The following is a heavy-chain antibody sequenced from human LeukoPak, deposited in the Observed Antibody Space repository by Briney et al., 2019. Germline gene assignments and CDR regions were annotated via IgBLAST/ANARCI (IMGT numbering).Heavy chain of an antibody. V-gene: IGHV4-4*07. CDR3: AGGPVTTFF. D-gene: IGHD4-17*01. CDR2: IHSSGST. CDR1: GDSISGHY. J-gene: IGHJ4*02. Sequence: PSETLSLTCSVSGDSISGHYWSWIRQPAGKGLEWVERIHSSGSTDYNPSLKSRVTLSVDTSNNQFSLRVNSVTAADTAVYYCAGGPVTTFFWGQGALVTVSS.